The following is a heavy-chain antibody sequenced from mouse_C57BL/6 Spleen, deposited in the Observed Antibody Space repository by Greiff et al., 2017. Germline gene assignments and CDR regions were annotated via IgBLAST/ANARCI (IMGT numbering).Heavy chain of an antibody. CDR3: ARGGRDFDY. CDR2: IDPSDSYT. V-gene: IGHV1-69*01. D-gene: IGHD3-3*01. J-gene: IGHJ2*01. CDR1: GYTFTSSW. Sequence: QVQLQQPGAELVMPGASVKLSCKASGYTFTSSWMHWVKQRPGQGLEWIGEIDPSDSYTNYNQKFKGKSTLTVDKSSSTAYMQLSSLTSEDSAVYYCARGGRDFDYWGQGTTLTVSS.